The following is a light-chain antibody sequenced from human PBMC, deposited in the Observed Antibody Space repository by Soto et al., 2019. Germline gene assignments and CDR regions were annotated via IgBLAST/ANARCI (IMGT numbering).Light chain of an antibody. CDR1: QTISNY. CDR3: QHSYNTPHT. V-gene: IGKV1-39*01. CDR2: SAS. Sequence: DIQMTQSPSSLSASVGERVTITCRASQTISNYLNWYQQKPGKAPKLLIYSASSLQSGVPSRFSGSGSGTDFTLTISRTQPEDFATYQCQHSYNTPHTFGQGTKLEIK. J-gene: IGKJ2*01.